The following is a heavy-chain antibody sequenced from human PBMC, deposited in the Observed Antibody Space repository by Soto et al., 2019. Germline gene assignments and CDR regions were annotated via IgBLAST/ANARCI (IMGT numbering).Heavy chain of an antibody. J-gene: IGHJ4*02. V-gene: IGHV3-21*01. Sequence: EVQLVESGGGLVKPGGSLRLSCAASGFTFSSYSMNWVRQAPGKGLEWVSSISSSSGYIYYADSVKGRFTISRDNAKNSLYLQMNSLRAEDTAVYYCARDQQGYSSSWPLDYWGQGTLVTVSS. CDR1: GFTFSSYS. CDR3: ARDQQGYSSSWPLDY. CDR2: ISSSSGYI. D-gene: IGHD6-13*01.